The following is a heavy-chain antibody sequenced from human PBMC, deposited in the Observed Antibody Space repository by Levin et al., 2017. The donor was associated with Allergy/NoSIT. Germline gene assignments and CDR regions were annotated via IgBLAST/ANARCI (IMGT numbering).Heavy chain of an antibody. CDR3: ARGFTVTPGDY. CDR1: GYSISSGYY. V-gene: IGHV4-38-2*02. CDR2: IYHSGST. J-gene: IGHJ4*02. Sequence: SETLSLTCTVSGYSISSGYYWGWIRQPPGKGLEWIGSIYHSGSTYYNPSLKSRVTISVDTSKNQFSLKLSSVTAADTAVYYCARGFTVTPGDYWGQGTLVTVSS. D-gene: IGHD4-17*01.